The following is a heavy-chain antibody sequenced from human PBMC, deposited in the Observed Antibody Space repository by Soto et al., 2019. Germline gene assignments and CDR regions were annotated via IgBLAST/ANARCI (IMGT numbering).Heavy chain of an antibody. Sequence: SVKVSCKASGGTFSSYAISWVRQAPGQGLEWMGGIIPIFGTANYAQKFQGRVTITADESTSTAYMELSSLRSEDTAVYYCAGGGNGVSNWFDPWGQGTLVTVSS. D-gene: IGHD2-8*01. J-gene: IGHJ5*02. V-gene: IGHV1-69*13. CDR2: IIPIFGTA. CDR3: AGGGNGVSNWFDP. CDR1: GGTFSSYA.